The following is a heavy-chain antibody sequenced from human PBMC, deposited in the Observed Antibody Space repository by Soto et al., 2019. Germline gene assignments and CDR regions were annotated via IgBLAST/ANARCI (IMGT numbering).Heavy chain of an antibody. J-gene: IGHJ4*02. CDR2: ISSSSSSI. CDR1: GFSFSSYS. D-gene: IGHD2-15*01. V-gene: IGHV3-48*01. CDR3: ARGREYCSGGRCYETGSDY. Sequence: EVQVVESGGGLAQPGGSLRLSCAASGFSFSSYSMKWVRQAPGKGLEWVSEISSSSSSIYYADAVKGRFTSSRDNAKNSLYLQMDSLRTEDTAVYYCARGREYCSGGRCYETGSDYWGQGTLVTVSS.